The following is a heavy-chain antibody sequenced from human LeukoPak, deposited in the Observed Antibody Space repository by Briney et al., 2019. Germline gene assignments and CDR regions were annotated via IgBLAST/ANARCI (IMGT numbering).Heavy chain of an antibody. CDR2: IYYDGSNI. CDR1: EFTFTTYG. CDR3: ARDTSAERGQQLAN. Sequence: PGRSLTLSCAASEFTFTTYGMHWVRQAPGKGLEWVAFIYYDGSNIYYADYVKGRFTISRDNAKNSLFLQMNSLRVEDTAVYYCARDTSAERGQQLANWGQGTLVTASS. J-gene: IGHJ4*02. V-gene: IGHV3-33*01. D-gene: IGHD6-13*01.